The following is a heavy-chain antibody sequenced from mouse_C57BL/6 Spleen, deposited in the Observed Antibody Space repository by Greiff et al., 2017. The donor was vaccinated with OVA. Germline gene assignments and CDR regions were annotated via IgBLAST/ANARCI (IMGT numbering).Heavy chain of an antibody. CDR2: INSDGGST. D-gene: IGHD3-2*02. CDR1: EYEFPSHD. J-gene: IGHJ4*01. CDR3: SSGYDAMDY. Sequence: EVNVVESGGGLVQPGESLKLSCESNEYEFPSHDMSWVRKTPEKRLELVAAINSDGGSTYYPDTMERRFIISRDNTKKTLYLQMSSLSSEDTALYPDSSGYDAMDYWGQGTSVTVSS. V-gene: IGHV5-2*01.